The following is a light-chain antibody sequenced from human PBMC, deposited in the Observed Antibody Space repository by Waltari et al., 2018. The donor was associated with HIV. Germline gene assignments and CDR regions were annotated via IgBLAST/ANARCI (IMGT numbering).Light chain of an antibody. V-gene: IGKV3-11*01. Sequence: EIVLTQSPASLSLSPGDRAALSCRASQSISTHLLWYQQKPGQTPRLLIFDASNRATGIPARFSGSGSGTDFTLTISDLEPEDFAVYYCQQRYDWPRTFGPGTKVDIK. CDR1: QSISTH. CDR3: QQRYDWPRT. J-gene: IGKJ1*01. CDR2: DAS.